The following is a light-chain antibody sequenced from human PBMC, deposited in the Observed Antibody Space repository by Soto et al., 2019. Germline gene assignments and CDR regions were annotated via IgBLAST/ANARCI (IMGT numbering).Light chain of an antibody. J-gene: IGKJ5*01. Sequence: DIQMTQSPSSLSASIGDRVTITCRASQSISSYLNWYQQKPGKAPKLLIYATSNLQSGVPSRFSGSGSGTDFTLTINSLQPEDFATYYCQQSYSTPTSITFGQGTRLEIK. V-gene: IGKV1-39*01. CDR1: QSISSY. CDR3: QQSYSTPTSIT. CDR2: ATS.